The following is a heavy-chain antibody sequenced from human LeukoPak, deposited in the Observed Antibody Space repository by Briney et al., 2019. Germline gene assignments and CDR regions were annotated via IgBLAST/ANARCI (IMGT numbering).Heavy chain of an antibody. CDR2: MHPTGVS. Sequence: SETLSLTCSVSGYSISIGFHWGWIRQSPGKGLEWLGGMHPTGVSYYNPSLKSRVSVSLDTSKNQLSLKLISVTAADTAVYYCARRGYQPPHYYVDVWGKGTAVTVSS. V-gene: IGHV4-38-2*02. CDR1: GYSISIGFH. J-gene: IGHJ6*03. D-gene: IGHD2-2*01. CDR3: ARRGYQPPHYYVDV.